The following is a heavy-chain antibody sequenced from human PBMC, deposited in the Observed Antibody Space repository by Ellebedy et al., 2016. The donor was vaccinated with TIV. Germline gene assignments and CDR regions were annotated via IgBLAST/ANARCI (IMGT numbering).Heavy chain of an antibody. J-gene: IGHJ4*02. D-gene: IGHD2-2*01. CDR2: MNTDGSSI. CDR3: ARGGLPAAKDF. CDR1: GFTFSSYW. Sequence: GESLKISCAASGFTFSSYWMHWVRQAPGKGPVWVSRMNTDGSSISYADSVKGRFTISRDNAKNTLYLQMNSLRAEDTAVYYCARGGLPAAKDFWGQGTLVTVSS. V-gene: IGHV3-74*01.